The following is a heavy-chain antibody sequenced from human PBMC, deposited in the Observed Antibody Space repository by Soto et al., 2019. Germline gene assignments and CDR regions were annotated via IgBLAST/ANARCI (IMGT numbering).Heavy chain of an antibody. CDR3: AKDLSNWYLDAFDI. V-gene: IGHV3-9*01. D-gene: IGHD6-13*01. J-gene: IGHJ3*02. Sequence: PGGSLRLSCAASGFIFDDYAMRWVRQAPGKGLEWVSGISWNSGIIGYADSVKGRFTISRDNAKNSLYLQMNSLRAEDTALYYCAKDLSNWYLDAFDIWGQGTMVTVSS. CDR2: ISWNSGII. CDR1: GFIFDDYA.